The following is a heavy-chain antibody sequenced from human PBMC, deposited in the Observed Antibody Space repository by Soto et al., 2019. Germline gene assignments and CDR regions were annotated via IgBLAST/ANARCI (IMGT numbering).Heavy chain of an antibody. Sequence: GSLRLSCAASGFTFSSYDMHWVRQATGKGLEWVSAIGTAGDPYYPGSVKGRFTISRENAKNSLYLQMNSLRAGDTAVYYCARGRSIAAAGPEDDAFDIWGQGTMVTVSS. CDR2: IGTAGDP. J-gene: IGHJ3*02. V-gene: IGHV3-13*05. CDR1: GFTFSSYD. D-gene: IGHD6-13*01. CDR3: ARGRSIAAAGPEDDAFDI.